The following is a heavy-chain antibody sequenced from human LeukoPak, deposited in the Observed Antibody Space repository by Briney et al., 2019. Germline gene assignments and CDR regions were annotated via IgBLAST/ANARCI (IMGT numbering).Heavy chain of an antibody. J-gene: IGHJ5*02. CDR3: AQDVRYNWFDP. V-gene: IGHV3-23*01. CDR1: AFTFKDLA. CDR2: ISGTGGST. Sequence: GGSLRLSCAASAFTFKDLAMSWVRQAPGKGLGWVSVISGTGGSTYFADSVKGRFTISRDNSKSTLYLEMNSLRPEDTAVYYCAQDVRYNWFDPWGQGALVTVSS.